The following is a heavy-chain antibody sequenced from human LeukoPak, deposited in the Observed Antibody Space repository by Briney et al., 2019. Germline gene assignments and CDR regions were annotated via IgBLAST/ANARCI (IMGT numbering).Heavy chain of an antibody. D-gene: IGHD3-22*01. CDR2: IYAGGTT. CDR1: GFSVSGNF. J-gene: IGHJ4*02. CDR3: ARGRSRSSSGWYFDY. Sequence: PGGSQRLSCTASGFSVSGNFMTWVRQAPGKGLEWISFIYAGGTTSYADSVKGRFTLSRNNSKNTIYLQPNSLRVEDTAVYYCARGRSRSSSGWYFDYWGQGTLVTVSS. V-gene: IGHV3-53*01.